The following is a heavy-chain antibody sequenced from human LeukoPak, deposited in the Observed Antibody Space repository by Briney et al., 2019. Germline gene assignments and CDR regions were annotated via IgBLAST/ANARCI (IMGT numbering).Heavy chain of an antibody. V-gene: IGHV3-74*01. CDR3: VRDGGQSYPEAWFDR. J-gene: IGHJ5*02. D-gene: IGHD1-26*01. Sequence: PGGSVTLLCGACGFTFSIYWVQGVPEARGEGGAGGSRHHNVRSSRIYEASVKGRFTISRDTANNPLYLQMDSLRAEDTAVYYCVRDGGQSYPEAWFDRWGQGTLVSVSS. CDR2: HHNVRSSR. CDR1: GFTFSIYW.